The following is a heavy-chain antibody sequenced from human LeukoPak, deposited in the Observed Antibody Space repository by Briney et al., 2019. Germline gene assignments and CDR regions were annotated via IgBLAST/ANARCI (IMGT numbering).Heavy chain of an antibody. D-gene: IGHD5-12*01. J-gene: IGHJ6*03. CDR1: GSSFSSYE. V-gene: IGHV3-48*03. Sequence: GGSLRLSCTASGSSFSSYEMNWVRQAPGKGLEWISYISSSGSTIYYADSVKGRFTISRDNAKNSLYLQMNSLRAEDTAVYYCARDGIVATDYYYYYMDVWGKGTTVTISS. CDR2: ISSSGSTI. CDR3: ARDGIVATDYYYYYMDV.